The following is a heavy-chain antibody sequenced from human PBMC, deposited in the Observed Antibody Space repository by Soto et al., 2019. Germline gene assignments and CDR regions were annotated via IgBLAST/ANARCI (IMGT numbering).Heavy chain of an antibody. Sequence: VQLVEFGGGVVQPGRSLRLSCAASGFTFSDYAMHWVRQAPGKGLEWVVIISFDGSNEHYADSVQGRFTISRDNSENTLYLQMNSLRADDTAVYYCARPAATVIFYSGMDVWGQGTTVTVSS. CDR2: ISFDGSNE. D-gene: IGHD4-17*01. J-gene: IGHJ6*02. CDR1: GFTFSDYA. CDR3: ARPAATVIFYSGMDV. V-gene: IGHV3-30-3*01.